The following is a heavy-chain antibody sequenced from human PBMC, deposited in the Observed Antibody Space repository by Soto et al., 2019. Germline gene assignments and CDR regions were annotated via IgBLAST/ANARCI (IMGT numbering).Heavy chain of an antibody. D-gene: IGHD2-2*02. CDR3: ARLDIVVVPAAIPPYYYYGMDV. CDR2: LYPRHSAP. V-gene: IGHV5-51*01. CDR1: GYSFTSYW. J-gene: IGHJ6*02. Sequence: GEALKISWKGSGYSFTSYWIGWVRQMPGKGQEWMGILYPRHSAPSYRPSFQGHVTISADKSICTSYLQCSSLKASDTAMYYCARLDIVVVPAAIPPYYYYGMDVWGQGTTVTVSS.